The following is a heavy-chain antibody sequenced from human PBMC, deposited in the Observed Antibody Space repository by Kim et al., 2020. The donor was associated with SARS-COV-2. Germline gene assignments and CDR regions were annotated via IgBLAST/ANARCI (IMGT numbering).Heavy chain of an antibody. V-gene: IGHV3-30*04. Sequence: GGSLRLSCKASGFIFSDFTMNWVRQAPGKGLEWVAVVASHGRPGEDTFYADSVKGRFTVSRDESQSALYLEMTGLTPEDTAIYFCARLSGTSFFDNWGQGTHVTVSS. J-gene: IGHJ4*02. CDR3: ARLSGTSFFDN. CDR1: GFIFSDFT. D-gene: IGHD3-3*01. CDR2: VASHGRPGEDT.